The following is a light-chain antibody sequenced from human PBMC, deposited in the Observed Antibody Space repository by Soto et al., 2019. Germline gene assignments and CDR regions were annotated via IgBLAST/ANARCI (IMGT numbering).Light chain of an antibody. V-gene: IGLV2-14*01. J-gene: IGLJ1*01. CDR2: EVR. CDR1: SSDVGGYNF. CDR3: SSYITSNSYFV. Sequence: QSVLTQPASVSGSPGQSITISCTGTSSDVGGYNFVSWYQQHPGKAPKLMIYEVRNRPSGVSNRFSGSKSGNTASLSIFGLQAEDEADYYCSSYITSNSYFVFGTGTKVTVL.